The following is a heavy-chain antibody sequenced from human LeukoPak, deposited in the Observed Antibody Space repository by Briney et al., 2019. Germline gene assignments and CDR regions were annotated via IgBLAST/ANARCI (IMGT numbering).Heavy chain of an antibody. CDR1: GFTFRSLA. V-gene: IGHV3-23*01. CDR3: ASGGFGEFEPDY. D-gene: IGHD3-10*01. J-gene: IGHJ4*02. CDR2: ISGSGGST. Sequence: GGSLRPSCAASGFTFRSLAMSWVRQAPGRGLEWVSAISGSGGSTYYADSVKGRFTISRDNSKNTLYLQMNSLRAEDTAVYYCASGGFGEFEPDYWGQGTLVTVSS.